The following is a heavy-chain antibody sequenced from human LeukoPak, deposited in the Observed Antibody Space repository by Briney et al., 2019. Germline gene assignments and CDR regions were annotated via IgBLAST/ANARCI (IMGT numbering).Heavy chain of an antibody. Sequence: AALGLSCAASGFSFSTYAMHWVRPPAGKGLGYVSGILTNGGSTYYSNSVKGRFTISRENSKNTLFLQMGSLRAEDTGVYYCARGGTQSKYRQFDSWGQGSLVTVSS. CDR1: GFSFSTYA. CDR2: ILTNGGST. V-gene: IGHV3-64*01. D-gene: IGHD1-26*01. CDR3: ARGGTQSKYRQFDS. J-gene: IGHJ4*02.